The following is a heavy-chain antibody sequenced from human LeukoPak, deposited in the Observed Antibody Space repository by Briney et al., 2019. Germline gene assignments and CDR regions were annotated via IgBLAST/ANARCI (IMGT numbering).Heavy chain of an antibody. J-gene: IGHJ5*02. CDR2: ISAYNGNT. D-gene: IGHD5-18*01. CDR3: ARRYSYESWFDP. Sequence: ASVKLSCTASVYTFTSYGISWVRQAPGQGLEWMGWISAYNGNTNYAQKLQGRVTMTTDTSTSTAYMELRSLRSDDTAVYYCARRYSYESWFDPWGQGTLVTVSS. CDR1: VYTFTSYG. V-gene: IGHV1-18*01.